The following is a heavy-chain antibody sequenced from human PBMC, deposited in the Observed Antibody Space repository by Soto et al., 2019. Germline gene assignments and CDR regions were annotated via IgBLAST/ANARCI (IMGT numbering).Heavy chain of an antibody. V-gene: IGHV1-69*12. CDR1: GGTFSSYA. Sequence: QVQLVQSGAGVKKPGSSVKVSCKASGGTFSSYAISSVRQAPGQGLEWMGGIIPIFGTANYAHKFQGRVTITADESTSTAYMELSSLRSEGTAVYYCVREKWGGFSYYGMDVWGQATTVTVSS. J-gene: IGHJ6*02. D-gene: IGHD3-3*01. CDR2: IIPIFGTA. CDR3: VREKWGGFSYYGMDV.